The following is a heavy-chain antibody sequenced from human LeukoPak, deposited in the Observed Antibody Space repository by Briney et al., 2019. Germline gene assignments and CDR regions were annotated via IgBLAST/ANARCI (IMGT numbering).Heavy chain of an antibody. CDR3: ARVDTSHLRYFDS. CDR2: ISGSGGST. V-gene: IGHV3-23*01. D-gene: IGHD3-16*01. J-gene: IGHJ4*02. CDR1: GFTFSSYA. Sequence: PGGSLRLSCAASGFTFSSYAMSWVRQGPGKGLEWVSAISGSGGSTYYADSVKGRFTISRDNSKNTLYLQMNSLRAEDTAVYYCARVDTSHLRYFDSWGQGTLVTVSS.